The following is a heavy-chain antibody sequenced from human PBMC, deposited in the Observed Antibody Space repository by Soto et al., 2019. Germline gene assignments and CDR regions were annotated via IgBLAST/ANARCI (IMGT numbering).Heavy chain of an antibody. CDR3: ARVAFGGAFDY. CDR2: IYYSGST. Sequence: PSETLSLTCTVSGGSISSYYWSWIRQPPGKGLEWIGYIYYSGSTNYNPSLKSRVTISVDTSKNQFSLKLSSVTAADTAVYYCARVAFGGAFDYWGQGTLVTVSS. V-gene: IGHV4-59*01. CDR1: GGSISSYY. D-gene: IGHD3-16*01. J-gene: IGHJ4*02.